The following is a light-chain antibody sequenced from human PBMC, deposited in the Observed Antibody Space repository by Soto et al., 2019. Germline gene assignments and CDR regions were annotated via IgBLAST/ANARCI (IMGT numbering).Light chain of an antibody. J-gene: IGKJ5*01. CDR2: GAS. Sequence: DIQMTQSPSAMSASVGDRVTITCRASQDIDNYLAWFQQKPGKVPERLIYGASSLQSGVPSRFSGSGSGTKFTLTISSLQPEDFATYYCLQHNYYPITFGQGTRLEIK. CDR3: LQHNYYPIT. V-gene: IGKV1-17*03. CDR1: QDIDNY.